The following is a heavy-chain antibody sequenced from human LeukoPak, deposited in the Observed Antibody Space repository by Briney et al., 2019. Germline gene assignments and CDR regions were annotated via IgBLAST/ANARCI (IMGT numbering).Heavy chain of an antibody. CDR2: IYTSGST. D-gene: IGHD2-2*02. CDR1: GGSISSYY. V-gene: IGHV4-4*07. J-gene: IGHJ6*03. CDR3: ARGRLYCSSTSCHTGAYYYYYYMDV. Sequence: SETLSLTCTVSGGSISSYYWSWIRQPAGKGLEWIGRIYTSGSTNYNPSLKSRVTMSVDTSKNQFSLKLSSVTAADTAVYYCARGRLYCSSTSCHTGAYYYYYYMDVWGKGTTVTVSS.